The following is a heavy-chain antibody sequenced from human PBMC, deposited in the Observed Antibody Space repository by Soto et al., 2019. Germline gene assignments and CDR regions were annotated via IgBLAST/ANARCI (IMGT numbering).Heavy chain of an antibody. CDR1: GGSVSSGSYY. CDR2: IYYSGST. D-gene: IGHD3-22*01. V-gene: IGHV4-61*01. Sequence: PSETLSLTCTVSGGSVSSGSYYWSWIRQPPGKGLEWIGYIYYSGSTNYNPSLKSRVTISVDTSKNQFSLKLSSVTAADTAVYYCARDPARKDYYDSSGYGYWGQGTLVTVSS. CDR3: ARDPARKDYYDSSGYGY. J-gene: IGHJ4*02.